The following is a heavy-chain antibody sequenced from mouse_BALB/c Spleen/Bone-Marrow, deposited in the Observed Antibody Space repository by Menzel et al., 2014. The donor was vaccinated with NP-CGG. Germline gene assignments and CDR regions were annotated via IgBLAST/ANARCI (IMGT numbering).Heavy chain of an antibody. CDR1: GYAFSSYR. Sequence: VQGVESGAELVRPGSSVKISCKASGYAFSSYRMNWVKQRPGQGLEWIGQIYPGDGDTNYNGKFKGKATLTADKSSSTAYMQLSSLTSEDSAVYFCARTGNLAWFAYWGQGTLVTVSA. V-gene: IGHV1-80*01. CDR3: ARTGNLAWFAY. CDR2: IYPGDGDT. J-gene: IGHJ3*01. D-gene: IGHD2-1*01.